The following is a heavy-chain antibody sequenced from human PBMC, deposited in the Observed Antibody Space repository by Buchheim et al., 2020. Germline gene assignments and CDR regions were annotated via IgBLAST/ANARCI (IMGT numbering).Heavy chain of an antibody. D-gene: IGHD3-10*01. CDR3: ARARYYYGSGSYYGY. CDR2: INPSGGST. J-gene: IGHJ4*02. V-gene: IGHV1-46*02. CDR1: GYSFNNYY. Sequence: QVQLVQSGAEVKMPGASVKFSCKASGYSFNNYYMHWVRQAPGQGLEWMGIINPSGGSTSYAQKFQGRVTMTRDTSTSTVYMELSSLRSEDTAVYYCARARYYYGSGSYYGYWGQGTL.